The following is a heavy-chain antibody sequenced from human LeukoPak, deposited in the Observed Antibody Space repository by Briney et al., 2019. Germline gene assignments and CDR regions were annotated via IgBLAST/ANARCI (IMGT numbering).Heavy chain of an antibody. J-gene: IGHJ3*02. V-gene: IGHV3-23*01. D-gene: IGHD4-17*01. CDR3: ARDPNGDYIGTFDI. Sequence: GGSLRLSCAASQFIFSTYAMSWVRQPPGKGLEWVSGITSSGGSTYYADSVQGRFAISRDNSKNTLYLQMNSLRAEDTAVYYCARDPNGDYIGTFDIWGQGTMVTVSS. CDR2: ITSSGGST. CDR1: QFIFSTYA.